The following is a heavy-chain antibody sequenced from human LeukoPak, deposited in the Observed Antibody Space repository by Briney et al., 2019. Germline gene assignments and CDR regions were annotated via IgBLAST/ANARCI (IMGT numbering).Heavy chain of an antibody. D-gene: IGHD2-2*01. V-gene: IGHV3-30*04. CDR1: GFTFSSHA. J-gene: IGHJ5*02. Sequence: RGSLRLSCAASGFTFSSHAMHWVRQAPGKGLEWVAVISYDGSNKYYADSVKGRFTISRDNSKNTLYLQMNSLRAEDTAVYYCAREAGYYCSSTSCYSNWFDPWGQGTLVTVSS. CDR2: ISYDGSNK. CDR3: AREAGYYCSSTSCYSNWFDP.